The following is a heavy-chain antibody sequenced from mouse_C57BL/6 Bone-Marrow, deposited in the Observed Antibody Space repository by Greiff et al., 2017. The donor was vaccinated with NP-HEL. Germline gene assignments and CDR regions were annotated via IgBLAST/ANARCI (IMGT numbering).Heavy chain of an antibody. CDR3: ARDHLYYFDY. CDR2: ISDGGSYT. V-gene: IGHV5-4*01. Sequence: EVQRVESGGGLVKPGGSLKLSCAASGFTFSSYAMSWVRQTPEKRLEWVATISDGGSYTYYPDNVKGRFTISRDNAKNNLYLQMSHLKSEDTAMYYCARDHLYYFDYWGQGTTLTVSS. J-gene: IGHJ2*01. D-gene: IGHD6-1*01. CDR1: GFTFSSYA.